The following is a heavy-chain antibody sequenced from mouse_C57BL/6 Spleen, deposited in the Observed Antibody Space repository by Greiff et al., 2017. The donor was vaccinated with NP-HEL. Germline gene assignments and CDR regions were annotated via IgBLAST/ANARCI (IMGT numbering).Heavy chain of an antibody. D-gene: IGHD1-1*01. CDR1: GYAFTNYL. J-gene: IGHJ2*01. Sequence: VQLQQSGAELVRPGTSVKVSCKASGYAFTNYLIEWVKQRPGQGLEWIGVINPGSGGTNYNEKFKGKATLTADKSSSTAYMQLSSLTSEDTAVYYCARPGKGDYWGQGTTLTVSS. V-gene: IGHV1-54*01. CDR2: INPGSGGT. CDR3: ARPGKGDY.